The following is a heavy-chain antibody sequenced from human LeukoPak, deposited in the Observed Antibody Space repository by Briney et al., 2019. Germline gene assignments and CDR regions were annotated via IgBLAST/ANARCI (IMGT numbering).Heavy chain of an antibody. CDR2: IWYDGSNK. CDR3: ARGANDFDAFDI. Sequence: PGRSLRLSCAASGFTFSSYGMHWVRQAPGKGLEWVAVIWYDGSNKYYADPVKGRFTISRDNSKNTLYLQMNSLRAEDTAVYYCARGANDFDAFDIWGQGTMVTVSS. V-gene: IGHV3-33*01. CDR1: GFTFSSYG. D-gene: IGHD1-1*01. J-gene: IGHJ3*02.